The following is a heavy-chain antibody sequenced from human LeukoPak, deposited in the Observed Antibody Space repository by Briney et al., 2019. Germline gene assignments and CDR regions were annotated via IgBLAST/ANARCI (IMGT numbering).Heavy chain of an antibody. CDR1: GYTFTGYY. CDR3: ARGSILTGYFGDLMGYFDL. Sequence: ASVKVSCKASGYTFTGYYMHWVRQAPGQGLELMGWINPNSGGTNYAQKFQGRVTMTRDTSISTAYMELSRLRSDDTAVYYCARGSILTGYFGDLMGYFDLWGRGTLVTVSS. CDR2: INPNSGGT. J-gene: IGHJ2*01. V-gene: IGHV1-2*02. D-gene: IGHD3-9*01.